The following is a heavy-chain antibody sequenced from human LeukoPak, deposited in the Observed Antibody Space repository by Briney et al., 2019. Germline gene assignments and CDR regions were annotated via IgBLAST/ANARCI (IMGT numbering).Heavy chain of an antibody. CDR3: ARIGDSGSYYFDY. V-gene: IGHV3-53*01. J-gene: IGHJ4*02. D-gene: IGHD1-26*01. Sequence: GGSLRLSCAASGFTVSSNYMSWVRQAPGKGLEWVSVIYSGGSTYYADSVKGRFTISRDNSKNTLYLQMNSLRAEDTAVYYCARIGDSGSYYFDYWGQGTLVTVSS. CDR2: IYSGGST. CDR1: GFTVSSNY.